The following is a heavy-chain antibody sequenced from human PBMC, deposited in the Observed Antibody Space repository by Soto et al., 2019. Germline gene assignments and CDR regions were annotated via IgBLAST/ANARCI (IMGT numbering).Heavy chain of an antibody. CDR2: IYHSGST. CDR1: GGSITSSNW. V-gene: IGHV4-4*02. J-gene: IGHJ6*02. CDR3: ARELNYYYGMDV. Sequence: QVQLQESGPGLVKPSGTLSLTCAVSGGSITSSNWWRWVRQPPGKGLDWIGEIYHSGSTNYNPSLTRRVTISVDKSKNQFSLKLNSVTDADTAVYYCARELNYYYGMDVWGQGNTVTVSS.